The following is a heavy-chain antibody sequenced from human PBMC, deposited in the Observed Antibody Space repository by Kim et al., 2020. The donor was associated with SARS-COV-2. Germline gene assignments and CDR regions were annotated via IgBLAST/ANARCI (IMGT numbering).Heavy chain of an antibody. CDR1: GFSFSGYW. CDR3: TRDPCAFGTNFDY. J-gene: IGHJ4*02. V-gene: IGHV3-74*01. D-gene: IGHD1-1*01. Sequence: GGSLRLSCAASGFSFSGYWMHWVRQGPGKGLVWVSRIDSGGTTTIYADSVEGRLTVSRDNAQNTLFLQMTSLRVEDTGVYYFTRDPCAFGTNFDYWGQGT. CDR2: IDSGGTTT.